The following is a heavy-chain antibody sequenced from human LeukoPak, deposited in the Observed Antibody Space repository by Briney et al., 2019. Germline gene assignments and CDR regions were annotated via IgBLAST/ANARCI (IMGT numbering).Heavy chain of an antibody. CDR3: ARETYSSGWLPFDY. CDR1: GGSMSSGSYY. Sequence: SETLSLTCSVSGGSMSSGSYYWSWIRQPAGKGLEWIGRIYTSGSTNYNPSLKSRVTMSVDTSKNQFSLNLSSVTAADTAVYYCARETYSSGWLPFDYWGQGTLVTVSS. J-gene: IGHJ4*02. D-gene: IGHD6-19*01. V-gene: IGHV4-61*02. CDR2: IYTSGST.